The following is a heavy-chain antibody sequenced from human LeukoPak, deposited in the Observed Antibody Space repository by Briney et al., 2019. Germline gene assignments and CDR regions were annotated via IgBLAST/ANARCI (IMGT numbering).Heavy chain of an antibody. CDR3: ARDSGYRAFDI. V-gene: IGHV3-30*03. J-gene: IGHJ3*02. Sequence: GGSLRLSCAASGFTFNSYGMHWVRQAPGKGLEWVAVISYDGSKKYYADSVKGRFTISRDNAKKSLFLQMNSLSAEDTAVYYCARDSGYRAFDIWGQGTMVTVSS. CDR1: GFTFNSYG. CDR2: ISYDGSKK. D-gene: IGHD6-25*01.